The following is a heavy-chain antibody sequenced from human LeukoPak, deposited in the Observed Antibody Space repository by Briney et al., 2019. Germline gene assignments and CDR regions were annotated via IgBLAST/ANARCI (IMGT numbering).Heavy chain of an antibody. V-gene: IGHV3-9*01. D-gene: IGHD3-10*01. Sequence: PGGSLRLSCAASGFTFDDYAMHWVRQAPGKGLEWVSGISWNSGSIGYADSVKGRFTISRDNAKNSLYLQMNSLRAEDTALYYWGRGGGGGFGELLFDYWGQGTLVTVSS. J-gene: IGHJ4*02. CDR2: ISWNSGSI. CDR3: GRGGGGGFGELLFDY. CDR1: GFTFDDYA.